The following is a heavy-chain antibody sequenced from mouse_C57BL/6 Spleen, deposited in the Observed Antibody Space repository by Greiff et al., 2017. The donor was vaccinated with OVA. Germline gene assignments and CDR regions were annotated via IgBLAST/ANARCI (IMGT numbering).Heavy chain of an antibody. CDR1: GFTFSDYY. CDR2: INYDGSST. J-gene: IGHJ4*01. V-gene: IGHV5-16*01. Sequence: EVHLVESEGGLVQPGRSMKLSCTASGFTFSDYYMAWVRQVPEKGLEWVANINYDGSSTYYLDSLKSRFIISRDNAKNILYLQMSSLKSEDTATYYCARDNYYGSSYYAMDYWGQGTSVTVSS. D-gene: IGHD1-1*01. CDR3: ARDNYYGSSYYAMDY.